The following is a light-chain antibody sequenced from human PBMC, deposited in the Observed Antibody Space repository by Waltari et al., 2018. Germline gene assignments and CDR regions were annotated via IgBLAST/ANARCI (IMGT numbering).Light chain of an antibody. J-gene: IGLJ2*01. V-gene: IGLV2-23*02. Sequence: ALSQPPSVSGSPGKSITTPCSGTSSDIGPYNFVSRFPPHPGKATKFVIYEVTERPSGVSNRFSGSKSGNTASLTISGLQAEDEADYYCCSYAGTNIPVLFGGGTRLNVL. CDR1: SSDIGPYNF. CDR2: EVT. CDR3: CSYAGTNIPVL.